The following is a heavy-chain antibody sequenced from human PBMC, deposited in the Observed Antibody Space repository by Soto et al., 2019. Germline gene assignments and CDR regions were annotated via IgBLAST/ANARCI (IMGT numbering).Heavy chain of an antibody. V-gene: IGHV4-30-4*01. J-gene: IGHJ5*01. CDR2: IYKSATT. Sequence: TLSLTCSVSGDSISTVDYFWAWIRQPPGQALEYIGYIYKSATTYYNPSFESRVAISLDTSKSQFSLNVTSVTAADTAVYFCARGRYYLTGRCFPNWFDSWGQGTLVTVSS. D-gene: IGHD7-27*01. CDR3: ARGRYYLTGRCFPNWFDS. CDR1: GDSISTVDYF.